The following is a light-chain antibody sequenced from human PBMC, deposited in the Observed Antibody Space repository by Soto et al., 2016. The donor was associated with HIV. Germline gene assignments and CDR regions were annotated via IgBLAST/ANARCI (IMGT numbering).Light chain of an antibody. Sequence: SYELTQPPSVSVAPGKTARITCGGNNIGSKSVHWYQQKPGQAPVLVVYDDSDRPSGIPERFSGLQLWEHGHPDHQQVEAGDEADYYCQVWDSSSDHPRVVFGGGTKLTVL. J-gene: IGLJ2*01. V-gene: IGLV3-21*03. CDR2: DDS. CDR3: QVWDSSSDHPRVV. CDR1: NIGSKS.